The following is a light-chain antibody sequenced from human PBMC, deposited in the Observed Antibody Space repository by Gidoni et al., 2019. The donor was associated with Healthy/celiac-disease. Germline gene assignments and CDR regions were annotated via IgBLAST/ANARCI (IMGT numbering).Light chain of an antibody. V-gene: IGKV3-20*01. CDR2: GAS. J-gene: IGKJ5*01. CDR1: QSVSSSY. CDR3: QQYGSSPPIT. Sequence: EIVLTQSPGTLSLSPWERATLSCRASQSVSSSYLAWYQQKPGQAPRLLIYGASSRATGIPDRFSGSGSGKDFTLTISRLEPEDFEVYYCQQYGSSPPITFGQGTRLEIK.